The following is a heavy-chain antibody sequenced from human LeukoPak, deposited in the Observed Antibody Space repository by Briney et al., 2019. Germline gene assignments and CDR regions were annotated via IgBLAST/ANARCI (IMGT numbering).Heavy chain of an antibody. D-gene: IGHD6-13*01. CDR2: ISSSSSTI. J-gene: IGHJ3*02. V-gene: IGHV3-48*04. CDR1: GFTSSSYS. CDR3: ARDLDSSSWYGGRAFDI. Sequence: GGSLRLSCAASGFTSSSYSMNWVRQAPGKGLEWVSYISSSSSTIYYADSVKGRFTISRDNAKNSLYLQMNSLRAEDTAVYYCARDLDSSSWYGGRAFDIWGQGTMVTVSS.